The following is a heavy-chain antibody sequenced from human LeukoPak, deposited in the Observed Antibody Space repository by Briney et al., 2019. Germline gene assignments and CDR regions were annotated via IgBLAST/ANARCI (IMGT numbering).Heavy chain of an antibody. CDR2: ISWSSGSI. CDR1: GFTFDDYA. D-gene: IGHD4-17*01. V-gene: IGHV3-9*01. J-gene: IGHJ4*02. CDR3: AKAKFYGDYAQFDY. Sequence: PGRSLRLSCAASGFTFDDYAMHWVRQAPGKGLEWVSGISWSSGSIGYADSVKGRFTISRDNAKNSLYLQMNSLRAEDTALYYCAKAKFYGDYAQFDYWGQGTLVTVSS.